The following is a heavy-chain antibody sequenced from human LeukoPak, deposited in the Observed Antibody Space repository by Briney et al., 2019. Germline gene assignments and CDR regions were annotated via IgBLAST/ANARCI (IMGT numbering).Heavy chain of an antibody. CDR3: AKSEGYDFWSGYFDY. V-gene: IGHV3-23*01. CDR2: IGSSGLDT. Sequence: GGSLRLSCVAAGFTFGSLHMTWVRQAPGKGLEWVSAIGSSGLDTYYADSVKGRFTVSRDNAKNMLYLQMNSLRAEDTAVYYCAKSEGYDFWSGYFDYWGQGTLVTVSS. CDR1: GFTFGSLH. D-gene: IGHD3-3*01. J-gene: IGHJ4*02.